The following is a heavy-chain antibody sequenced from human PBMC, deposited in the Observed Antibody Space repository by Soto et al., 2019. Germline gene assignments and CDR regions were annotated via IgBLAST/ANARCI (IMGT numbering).Heavy chain of an antibody. J-gene: IGHJ4*02. CDR3: ASFYDSDSNYFDY. Sequence: TLSLTCAVSGGSISSGGYSWSWIRQPPGKGLEWIGYIYHSGSTYYNPSLKSRVTISVDTSKNQFSLKVFSVTAADTAVYYCASFYDSDSNYFDYLGQGTLVTVS. CDR2: IYHSGST. V-gene: IGHV4-30-2*01. D-gene: IGHD3-22*01. CDR1: GGSISSGGYS.